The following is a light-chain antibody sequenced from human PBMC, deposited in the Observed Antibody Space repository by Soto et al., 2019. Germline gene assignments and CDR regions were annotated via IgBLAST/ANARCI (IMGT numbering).Light chain of an antibody. CDR1: SANIGNNY. J-gene: IGLJ2*01. CDR3: GTWDSSLSGVV. V-gene: IGLV1-51*01. Sequence: QSVLTQPPSVSAAPGQKVTISCSGSSANIGNNYLSWYQQLPGTTPKLLIYDNNKRPAGIPDQFSGSKSGTSATLGITGLQTGDEADYYCGTWDSSLSGVVFGGGTKVTVL. CDR2: DNN.